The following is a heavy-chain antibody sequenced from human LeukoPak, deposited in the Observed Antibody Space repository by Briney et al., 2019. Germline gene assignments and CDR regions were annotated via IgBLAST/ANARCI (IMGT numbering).Heavy chain of an antibody. J-gene: IGHJ4*02. CDR2: ISRSGSTK. Sequence: KSGGSLRLSCAASGFTFSDYNMRWIRQAPVKGLELVSSISRSGSTKYYADSVKGRFTISRDNAKNSLYLQMNSLRAEDTAVYYCARSVWTRYYYDSSGYYQPSNFDYWGQGTLVTVSS. V-gene: IGHV3-11*04. CDR1: GFTFSDYN. CDR3: ARSVWTRYYYDSSGYYQPSNFDY. D-gene: IGHD3-22*01.